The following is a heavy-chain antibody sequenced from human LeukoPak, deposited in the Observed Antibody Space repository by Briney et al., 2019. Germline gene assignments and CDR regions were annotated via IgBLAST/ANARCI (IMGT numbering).Heavy chain of an antibody. CDR3: ARVGPGGSSSRNFDY. CDR2: IYPGDSDT. D-gene: IGHD6-13*01. CDR1: GFSFTNYW. Sequence: GESLKISCKGSGFSFTNYWIGWVRQMPGKGLEWMGIIYPGDSDTRYSPSFQGQVTISADKSISTAYLQWSSLKASDTAMYYCARVGPGGSSSRNFDYWGQGTLVTVSS. J-gene: IGHJ4*02. V-gene: IGHV5-51*01.